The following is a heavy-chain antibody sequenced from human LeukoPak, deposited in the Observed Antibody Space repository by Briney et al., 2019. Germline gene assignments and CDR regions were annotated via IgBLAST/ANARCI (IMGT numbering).Heavy chain of an antibody. J-gene: IGHJ6*03. CDR2: IIPIFGTA. CDR1: GGTFSAYV. D-gene: IGHD2-2*01. V-gene: IGHV1-69*13. Sequence: ASVKVSCKASGGTFSAYVISWVRQAPGQGLEWMGGIIPIFGTANYAQKFQGRVTITADESTTTAYMELSSLRSEDTAVYYCAKESVVVPAAHGIAEGYYMDVWGKGTTVTVSS. CDR3: AKESVVVPAAHGIAEGYYMDV.